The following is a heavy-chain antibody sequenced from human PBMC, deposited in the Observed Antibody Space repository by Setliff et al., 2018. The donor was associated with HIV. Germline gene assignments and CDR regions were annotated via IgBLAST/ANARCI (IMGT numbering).Heavy chain of an antibody. CDR2: IYYSGSI. CDR3: ASGIGY. Sequence: PSETLSLTCVVSGYSISSNDWWGWIRQSPGKGLEWIGYIYYSGSIYYNPSLKSRVTISVDTSKNQFSLKLSSVTAADTAVYYCASGIGYWGQGTLVTVSS. D-gene: IGHD2-15*01. J-gene: IGHJ4*02. V-gene: IGHV4-28*05. CDR1: GYSISSNDW.